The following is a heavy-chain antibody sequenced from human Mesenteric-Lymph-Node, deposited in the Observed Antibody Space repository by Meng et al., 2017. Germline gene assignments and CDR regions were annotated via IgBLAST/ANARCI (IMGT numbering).Heavy chain of an antibody. CDR1: GFTFTTYE. CDR3: ARGERPTRAMFLPD. V-gene: IGHV3-48*03. CDR2: ISGTSSSI. Sequence: GGSLRLSCAASGFTFTTYEMNWVRQAPGKGLEWISCISGTSSSIYYADSVKGRFTISRDNAKNSLYLQMNSLTAEDTAVYYCARGERPTRAMFLPDWGQGALVTVSS. J-gene: IGHJ4*02. D-gene: IGHD3-10*02.